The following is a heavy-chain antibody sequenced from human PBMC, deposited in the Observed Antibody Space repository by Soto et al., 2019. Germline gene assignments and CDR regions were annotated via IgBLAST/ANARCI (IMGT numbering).Heavy chain of an antibody. CDR1: GYTFTNYD. CDR3: ARGHYYGSGRPTPGGMDV. J-gene: IGHJ6*02. Sequence: APVKVSCKASGYTFTNYDINWVRQAPGQGLEWMGWISTYTGNTNYAQKLQGRVTMTTDTSTSTAYMELRSLRSDDTAVYYCARGHYYGSGRPTPGGMDVWGQGTTVTVSS. V-gene: IGHV1-18*01. CDR2: ISTYTGNT. D-gene: IGHD3-10*01.